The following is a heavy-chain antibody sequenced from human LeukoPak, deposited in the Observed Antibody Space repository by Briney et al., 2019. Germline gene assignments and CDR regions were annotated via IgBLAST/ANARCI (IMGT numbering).Heavy chain of an antibody. Sequence: GGSLRLSCAASGFMFSNYAMSWVRQAPGRGLEWVSAVKTSAGDTYYADSVKGRFTISRNNSKSTVYLQMNSLRAEDSALYYCAKGQMATILGFDSWGQGALVTVSS. CDR1: GFMFSNYA. J-gene: IGHJ4*02. CDR3: AKGQMATILGFDS. CDR2: VKTSAGDT. V-gene: IGHV3-23*01. D-gene: IGHD5-24*01.